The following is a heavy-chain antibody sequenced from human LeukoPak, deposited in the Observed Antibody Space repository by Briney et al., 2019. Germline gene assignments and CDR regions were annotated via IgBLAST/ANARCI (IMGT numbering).Heavy chain of an antibody. CDR1: GFTFSRYW. Sequence: GGSLRLSCAASGFTFSRYWMSWVRQAPGKGLEWVANIKQDGSEKYYVDSVKGRFTISRDNAKNSLYLQMNSLRAEDTAVYYCARLSGYNVYWGQGTLVTVSS. CDR3: ARLSGYNVY. J-gene: IGHJ4*02. CDR2: IKQDGSEK. D-gene: IGHD5-12*01. V-gene: IGHV3-7*01.